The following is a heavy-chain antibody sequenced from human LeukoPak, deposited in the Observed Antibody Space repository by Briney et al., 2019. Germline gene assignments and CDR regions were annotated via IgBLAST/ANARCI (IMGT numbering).Heavy chain of an antibody. CDR1: GYTFTGYY. CDR2: INPNSGGT. D-gene: IGHD6-13*01. CDR3: ARDRTLSSPLDY. J-gene: IGHJ4*02. V-gene: IGHV1-2*02. Sequence: ASVKVSCKASGYTFTGYYMHWVRQAPGQGLEWMGWINPNSGGTNDAQKFQGRVTMTRDTSISTAYMELSRLRSDDTAVYYCARDRTLSSPLDYWGQGTLVTVSS.